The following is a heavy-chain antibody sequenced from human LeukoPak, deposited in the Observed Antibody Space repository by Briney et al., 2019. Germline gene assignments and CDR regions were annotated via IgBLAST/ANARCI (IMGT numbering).Heavy chain of an antibody. CDR3: ARGQTLQTTVTTIYYYYYGMDV. CDR2: INHSGST. D-gene: IGHD4-17*01. Sequence: SETLSLTCAVYGGSFSGYYWSWIRQPPGKGLEWIGEINHSGSTNYNPSLKSRVTISVDTSKSQSYLKLSSVTAADTAVYYCARGQTLQTTVTTIYYYYYGMDVWGQGTTVTVSS. CDR1: GGSFSGYY. J-gene: IGHJ6*02. V-gene: IGHV4-34*01.